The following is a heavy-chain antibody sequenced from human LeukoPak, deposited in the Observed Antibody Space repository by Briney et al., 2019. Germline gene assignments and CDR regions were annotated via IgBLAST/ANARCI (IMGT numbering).Heavy chain of an antibody. CDR1: GGSISSGGYY. V-gene: IGHV4-30-2*01. J-gene: IGHJ4*02. Sequence: SQTLSLTCTVSGGSISSGGYYWSWIRQPPGKGLEWIGYIYPSGSTYYNPSLKSRVTISVDRSKNQFSLKLSSVTAADTAVYDCAREVEYYYDSSGYSHVLDYWGQGTLVTVSS. CDR2: IYPSGST. CDR3: AREVEYYYDSSGYSHVLDY. D-gene: IGHD3-22*01.